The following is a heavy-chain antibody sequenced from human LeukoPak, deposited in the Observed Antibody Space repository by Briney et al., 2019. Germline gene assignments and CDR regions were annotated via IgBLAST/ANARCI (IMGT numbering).Heavy chain of an antibody. CDR2: ISGGGGST. J-gene: IGHJ4*02. CDR1: GFTFSSYA. CDR3: AKWDYDSSGYSDY. Sequence: GGSLRLSCAASGFTFSSYAMSWVRQAPGKGLEWVSAISGGGGSTYYADSVKGRFTISRDNSKNTLYLQMNSLRAEDTAVYYCAKWDYDSSGYSDYWGQGTLVTVSS. V-gene: IGHV3-23*01. D-gene: IGHD3-22*01.